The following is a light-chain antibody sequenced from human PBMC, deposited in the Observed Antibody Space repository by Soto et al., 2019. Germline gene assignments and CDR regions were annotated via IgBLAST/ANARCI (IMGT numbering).Light chain of an antibody. CDR3: QRCGSSPYP. CDR2: GAS. Sequence: ETVLTQSPGTLSLSPGESATLSCRASQSVSNKYLVWYQQKPGQAPGLLIHGASSRATGIPDRFSGSGSGTDFTLTINRREPEDSAVYYCQRCGSSPYPFGRGTKREI. V-gene: IGKV3-20*01. J-gene: IGKJ2*01. CDR1: QSVSNKY.